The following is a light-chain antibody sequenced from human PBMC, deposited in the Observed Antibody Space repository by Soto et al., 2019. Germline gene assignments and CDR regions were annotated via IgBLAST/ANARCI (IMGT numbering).Light chain of an antibody. Sequence: NFMLTQPHSVSESPGKTVTISCTRSSGSIANNYVQWSQQRPGSAPTTVIYENKLRPSGGPGRFSGSTDASSNSASLTISVLQTEDEADYYCQSYDADFVIFGGGTKVTVL. V-gene: IGLV6-57*04. J-gene: IGLJ2*01. CDR3: QSYDADFVI. CDR2: ENK. CDR1: SGSIANNY.